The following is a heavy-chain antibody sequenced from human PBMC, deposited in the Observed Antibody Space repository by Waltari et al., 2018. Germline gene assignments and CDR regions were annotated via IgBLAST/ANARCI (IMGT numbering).Heavy chain of an antibody. CDR3: ARKSRRQQLAFYYMDV. D-gene: IGHD6-13*01. CDR2: INHSGST. Sequence: QVQLQQWGAGLLQPSETLSLTCAVYGGSFSGYYLSCLRQPPGKGLEWIGEINHSGSTNYNPSLKSRVTISVDTSKNQFSLKLSSVTAADTAVYYCARKSRRQQLAFYYMDVWGKGTTVTISS. J-gene: IGHJ6*03. CDR1: GGSFSGYY. V-gene: IGHV4-34*01.